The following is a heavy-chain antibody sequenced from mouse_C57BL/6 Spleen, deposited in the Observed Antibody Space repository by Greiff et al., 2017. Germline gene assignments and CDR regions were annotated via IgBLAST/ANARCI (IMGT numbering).Heavy chain of an antibody. CDR1: GFTFSDYG. CDR2: ISSGSSTI. Sequence: EVKVVESGGGLVKPGGSLKLSCAASGFTFSDYGMHWVRQAPEKGLEWVAYISSGSSTIYYADTVKGRFTISRDNAKNTLFLQMTSLRSEDTAMYYCAREDYYGSSSFAYWGQGTLGTVSA. J-gene: IGHJ3*01. CDR3: AREDYYGSSSFAY. D-gene: IGHD1-1*01. V-gene: IGHV5-17*01.